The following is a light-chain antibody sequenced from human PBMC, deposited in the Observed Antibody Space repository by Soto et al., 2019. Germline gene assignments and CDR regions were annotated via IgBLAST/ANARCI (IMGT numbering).Light chain of an antibody. V-gene: IGKV1-39*01. CDR3: QQSYRTPPT. J-gene: IGKJ1*01. CDR1: QTISDY. Sequence: DIQMTQSPSSLSASVGDRVTITCRASQTISDYLNWYQQRPGKAPRLLIYRASSLQSAVPSRFSGSGYGTEFTLTISSLQPEDFATYYCQQSYRTPPTFGQGTKVEVK. CDR2: RAS.